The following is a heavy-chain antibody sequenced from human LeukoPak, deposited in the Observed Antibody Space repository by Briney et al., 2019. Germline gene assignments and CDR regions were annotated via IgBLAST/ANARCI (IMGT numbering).Heavy chain of an antibody. CDR1: GYTFTSYY. J-gene: IGHJ4*02. D-gene: IGHD3-22*01. CDR3: VREYYYDASTYYPLDH. CDR2: ISNYNGNT. V-gene: IGHV1-18*04. Sequence: ASVKVSCKASGYTFTSYYMHWVRQAPGQGLEWMGWISNYNGNTNYAQNLQDRVTLTTDTSTSTAYMELRSLRSDDTAIYYCVREYYYDASTYYPLDHWGQGTLVAVSS.